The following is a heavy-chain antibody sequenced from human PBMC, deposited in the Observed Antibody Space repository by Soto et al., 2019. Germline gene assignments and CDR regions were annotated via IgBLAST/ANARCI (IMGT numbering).Heavy chain of an antibody. D-gene: IGHD4-17*01. Sequence: QVQLVQSGGGVVQPGKSLRLSCEASGFTFSGFAMHWVRQAPGKGLEWVAIIAYEGTNTDYADSVKGRFTISRDNSKNALFLELNSPTIDDTATYYCAREADKGDYGGFDSWGQGTLVTVSS. CDR2: IAYEGTNT. CDR1: GFTFSGFA. CDR3: AREADKGDYGGFDS. V-gene: IGHV3-30*04. J-gene: IGHJ4*02.